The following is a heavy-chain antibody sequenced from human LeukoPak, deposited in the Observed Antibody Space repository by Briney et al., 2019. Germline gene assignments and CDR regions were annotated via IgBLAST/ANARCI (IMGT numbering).Heavy chain of an antibody. CDR3: EGEFSYDSSGFYYLN. Sequence: GASVKVSCKASGGTFSSYAISWVRQAPGQGLEWMGGIIPIFGTANFAQKFQGRVTITNDESTRTAYMELSSLRSEDTAVYYCEGEFSYDSSGFYYLNWGQGTLVTVSS. CDR2: IIPIFGTA. J-gene: IGHJ4*02. CDR1: GGTFSSYA. V-gene: IGHV1-69*05. D-gene: IGHD3-22*01.